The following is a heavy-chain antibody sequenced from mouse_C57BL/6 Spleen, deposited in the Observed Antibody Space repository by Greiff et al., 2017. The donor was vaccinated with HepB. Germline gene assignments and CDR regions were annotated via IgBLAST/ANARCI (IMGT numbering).Heavy chain of an antibody. CDR1: GFSLTSYG. V-gene: IGHV2-9*01. CDR3: AKHMSYDGYIYYAMDY. J-gene: IGHJ4*01. D-gene: IGHD2-3*01. Sequence: QVQLQQSGPGLVAPSQSLSITCTVSGFSLTSYGVDWVRQPPGKGLEWLGVIWGGGSTNYNSAPMSRLSISKDNSKSQVFLKMNSLQTDYTAMYYCAKHMSYDGYIYYAMDYWGQGTSVTVSS. CDR2: IWGGGST.